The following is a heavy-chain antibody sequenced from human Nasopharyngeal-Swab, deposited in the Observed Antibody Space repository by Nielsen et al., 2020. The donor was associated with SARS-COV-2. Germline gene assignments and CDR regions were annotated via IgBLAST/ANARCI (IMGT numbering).Heavy chain of an antibody. J-gene: IGHJ6*03. V-gene: IGHV3-48*01. CDR2: ISSSSSTI. Sequence: GESLKISCAVSGFTFSSYSMNWVRQAPGKGLEWVSYISSSSSTIYYADSVKGRFTISRDNAKNTLFLQMNSVRVEDTAVYYCVGQSPEGYYYYYMDVWGTGTTVTVSS. CDR3: VGQSPEGYYYYYMDV. CDR1: GFTFSSYS.